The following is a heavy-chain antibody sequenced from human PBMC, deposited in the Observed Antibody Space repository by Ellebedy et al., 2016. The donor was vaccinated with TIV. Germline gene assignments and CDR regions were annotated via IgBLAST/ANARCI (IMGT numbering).Heavy chain of an antibody. V-gene: IGHV4-39*07. J-gene: IGHJ4*02. CDR3: ARDRHDTVDY. CDR2: IYYSGST. Sequence: SETLSLTXTVSGGSISSSSYYWGWIRQPPGKGLEWIGSIYYSGSTYYNPSLKSRVTISVDTSKNQFSLKLSSVTAADTAVYYCARDRHDTVDYWGQGTLVTVSS. D-gene: IGHD5-18*01. CDR1: GGSISSSSYY.